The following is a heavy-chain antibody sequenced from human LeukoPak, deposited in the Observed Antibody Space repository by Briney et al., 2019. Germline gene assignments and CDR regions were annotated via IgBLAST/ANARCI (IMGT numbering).Heavy chain of an antibody. CDR3: ARSGWDSTHDAFDI. CDR1: GYTFTSYG. D-gene: IGHD2-2*01. V-gene: IGHV1-18*01. Sequence: ASVKDSCKASGYTFTSYGISWVRQAPGQGLEWMGWISAYNGNTNYAQKLQGRVTMTTDTSTSTAYMELRSLRSDDTAVYYCARSGWDSTHDAFDIWGQGTMVTVSS. CDR2: ISAYNGNT. J-gene: IGHJ3*02.